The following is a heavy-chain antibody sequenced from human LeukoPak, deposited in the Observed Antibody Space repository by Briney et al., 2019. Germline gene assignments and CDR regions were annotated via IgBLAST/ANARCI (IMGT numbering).Heavy chain of an antibody. V-gene: IGHV4-34*01. CDR3: ARDDGRYYDFWSGYLPNAFDI. D-gene: IGHD3-3*01. J-gene: IGHJ3*02. Sequence: PSETLSLICAVYGGSFSGYYWSWIRQPPGKGLEWIGEINHSGSTNYNPSLKSRVTISVDTSKNQFSLKLSSVTAADTAVYYCARDDGRYYDFWSGYLPNAFDIWGQGTMVTVSS. CDR2: INHSGST. CDR1: GGSFSGYY.